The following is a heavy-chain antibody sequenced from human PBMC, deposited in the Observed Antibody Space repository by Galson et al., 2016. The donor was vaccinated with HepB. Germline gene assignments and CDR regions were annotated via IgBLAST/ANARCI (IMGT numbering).Heavy chain of an antibody. CDR2: IWFDGIRK. CDR3: ARGRSGSSWVAEEDY. Sequence: SLRLSCAASGFTFSSYGLHWVRQAPGKGLEWVAIIWFDGIRKSYADSVKGRFTVSRDNSKNTLDMEMNNLRAEDTAVYYCARGRSGSSWVAEEDYWGQGTLVTVSS. V-gene: IGHV3-33*01. J-gene: IGHJ4*02. CDR1: GFTFSSYG. D-gene: IGHD6-13*01.